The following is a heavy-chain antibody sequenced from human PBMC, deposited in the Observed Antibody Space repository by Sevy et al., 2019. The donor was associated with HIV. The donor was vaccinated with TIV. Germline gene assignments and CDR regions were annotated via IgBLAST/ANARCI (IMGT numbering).Heavy chain of an antibody. CDR3: ARGQVLRFLEWPTYGMDV. CDR1: GFTFSSHW. J-gene: IGHJ6*02. D-gene: IGHD3-3*01. V-gene: IGHV3-74*01. CDR2: INSHGTIT. Sequence: GGSLRLSCAASGFTFSSHWMFWVRQAPGKGLVWVSHINSHGTITNYADSVKGRFTISRDNAKNTVYLQINSPRAEDTAVYYCARGQVLRFLEWPTYGMDVWGQGTTVTVSS.